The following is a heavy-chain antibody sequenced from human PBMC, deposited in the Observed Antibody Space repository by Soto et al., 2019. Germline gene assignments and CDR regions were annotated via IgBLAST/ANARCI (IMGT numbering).Heavy chain of an antibody. V-gene: IGHV3-53*02. Sequence: EVQVLATGGGLIQPGGSLRLSCAASGFTVNSNYMSWVRQAPGEGLQWVSITNTGGTTYYADSVKGGFTVSRDNSKTTPYLQMTSLRGEDTAVYYCAKGGGVILAVWGQGTKVSVYS. D-gene: IGHD3-10*01. CDR3: AKGGGVILAV. CDR1: GFTVNSNY. J-gene: IGHJ6*01. CDR2: TNTGGTT.